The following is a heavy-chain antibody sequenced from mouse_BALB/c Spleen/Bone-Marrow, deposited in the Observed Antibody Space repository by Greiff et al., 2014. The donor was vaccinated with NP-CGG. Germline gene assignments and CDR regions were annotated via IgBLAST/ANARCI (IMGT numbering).Heavy chain of an antibody. Sequence: LVKTGASVKISCKASGYSFTGYYMHWVKQSHGKSLEWIGYSSCYNGATSYNQNFKGKATFTVDTSSSTAYMQFNSLTSEDSAGYYCVRRGNPTVYYAMDYWGQGTSGTVSS. CDR2: SSCYNGAT. CDR1: GYSFTGYY. J-gene: IGHJ4*01. V-gene: IGHV1S34*01. CDR3: VRRGNPTVYYAMDY.